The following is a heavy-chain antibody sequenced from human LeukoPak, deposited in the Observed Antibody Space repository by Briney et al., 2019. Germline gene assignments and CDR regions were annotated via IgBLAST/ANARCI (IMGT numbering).Heavy chain of an antibody. CDR2: MSHDGSNK. J-gene: IGHJ6*03. CDR1: GFSFSNYG. CDR3: AKDRQELLGSDYFYYMDV. V-gene: IGHV3-30*18. Sequence: PGRSLRLSCAASGFSFSNYGFRWVRQAPGKGLEWVAVMSHDGSNKYYAGSVKGRFTISRDNSKNTLYLQMNSLRPEDTALYYCAKDRQELLGSDYFYYMDVWGKGTTVTVSS. D-gene: IGHD1-7*01.